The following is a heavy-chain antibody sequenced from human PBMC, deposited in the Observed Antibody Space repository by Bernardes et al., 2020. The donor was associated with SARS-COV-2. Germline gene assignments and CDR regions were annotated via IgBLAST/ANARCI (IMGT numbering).Heavy chain of an antibody. D-gene: IGHD3-10*01. CDR2: INHSGRT. CDR3: ATGRFGEAPFHY. Sequence: SKSLSLTCAANGGSFSAYYWSWIRQSPGKGLQWVGEINHSGRTKYNPSLKSRVTISVDKSKKLFSVILKTLNAADTGVYYGATGRFGEAPFHYWGQGTLVTVSS. J-gene: IGHJ1*01. V-gene: IGHV4-34*01. CDR1: GGSFSAYY.